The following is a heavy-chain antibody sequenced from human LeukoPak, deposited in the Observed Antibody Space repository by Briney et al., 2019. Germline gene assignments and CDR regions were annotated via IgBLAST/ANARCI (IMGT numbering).Heavy chain of an antibody. Sequence: PGGSLRLSCAASGFTFSSYSMNWVRRAPGKGLEWVSSISSSSSYIYYADSVKGRFTISRDNAKNSLYLQMNSLRAEDTAVYYCARVSSGSYYYFDYWGQGTLVTVSS. J-gene: IGHJ4*02. CDR3: ARVSSGSYYYFDY. CDR1: GFTFSSYS. D-gene: IGHD1-26*01. CDR2: ISSSSSYI. V-gene: IGHV3-21*01.